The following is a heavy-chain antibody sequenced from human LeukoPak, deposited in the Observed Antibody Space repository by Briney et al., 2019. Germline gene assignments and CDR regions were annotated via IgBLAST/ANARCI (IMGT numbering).Heavy chain of an antibody. J-gene: IGHJ4*02. CDR1: GGSISSSSYY. Sequence: SETLSLTCTVSGGSISSSSYYWGWIRQPPGKGLEWIGGIYYSGSTYYNPSLKSRVTISVDTSKNQFSLKLSSVTAADTAVYYCARDSGDYWGQGTLVTVSS. D-gene: IGHD3-10*01. CDR2: IYYSGST. V-gene: IGHV4-39*07. CDR3: ARDSGDY.